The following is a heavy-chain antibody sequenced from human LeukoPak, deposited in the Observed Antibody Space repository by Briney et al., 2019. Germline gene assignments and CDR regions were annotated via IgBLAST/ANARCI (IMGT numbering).Heavy chain of an antibody. CDR2: IYYSGST. CDR3: ARQGYSAYEILDY. V-gene: IGHV4-59*08. D-gene: IGHD5-12*01. J-gene: IGHJ4*02. Sequence: SEPLSLTCTVSGGSISSYYWSWIRQPPGKGLEWIGYIYYSGSTNYSPSLKSRVTISVDTSKNQFSLKLSSVTAADTAVYYCARQGYSAYEILDYWGQGTLVTVSS. CDR1: GGSISSYY.